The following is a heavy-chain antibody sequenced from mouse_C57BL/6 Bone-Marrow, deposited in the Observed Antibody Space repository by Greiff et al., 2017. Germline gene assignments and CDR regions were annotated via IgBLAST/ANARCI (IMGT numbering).Heavy chain of an antibody. V-gene: IGHV1-87*01. J-gene: IGHJ2*01. D-gene: IGHD2-3*01. CDR3: SEDSAVYYCAWIYDGYLDYFDY. Sequence: QVQLKQSGPELARPWVSVKISCQAFYTFSRRVHFALRDTNYWMQWVKQRPGQGLEWIGAIYPGNGDTSYNQKFKGKATLTADKSSSTAYMQLSSLTSEDSAVYYCAWIYDGYLDYFDYWGQGTTLTVSS. CDR2: GQGLEWIG. CDR1: YTFSRRVH.